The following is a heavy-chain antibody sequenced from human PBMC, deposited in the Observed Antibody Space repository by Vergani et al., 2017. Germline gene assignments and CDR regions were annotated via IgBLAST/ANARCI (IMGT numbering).Heavy chain of an antibody. CDR3: VSRGTSPPRCFDC. CDR1: GDSINNGNYS. D-gene: IGHD2-2*01. CDR2: VYYNGST. Sequence: QLQLQESGPGLVKPSETLSLTCIVSGDSINNGNYSWGWIRQPPGKGLELIGSVYYNGSTYYNPSLKSRVTTSVDASKNQFSLKLTSVTAADTAVYRCVSRGTSPPRCFDCWGQGTLVIVSS. V-gene: IGHV4-39*01. J-gene: IGHJ4*02.